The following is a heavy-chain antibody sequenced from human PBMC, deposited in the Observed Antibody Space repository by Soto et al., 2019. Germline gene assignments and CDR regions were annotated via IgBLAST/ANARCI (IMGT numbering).Heavy chain of an antibody. CDR2: TYYRSKWYN. Sequence: SQTLSLTCAISGDSVSSNSAAWNWIRQSPSRGLEWLGRTYYRSKWYNDYAVSVKSRITINPDTSKNQFSLQLNSVTPEDTAVYYCARYHPDYYDSSGSGSYNWFDPWGQGTLVTVSS. V-gene: IGHV6-1*01. CDR3: ARYHPDYYDSSGSGSYNWFDP. D-gene: IGHD3-22*01. J-gene: IGHJ5*02. CDR1: GDSVSSNSAA.